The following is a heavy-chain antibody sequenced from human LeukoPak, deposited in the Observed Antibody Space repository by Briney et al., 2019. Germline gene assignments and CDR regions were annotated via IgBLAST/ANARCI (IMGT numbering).Heavy chain of an antibody. Sequence: GASVKVSCKASGFTFTGYYMHWVRQAPGQGLEWMGWINPNSGGTNYAQKFQGRVTMTRDMSTSTVYMELSSLRSEDTAVYYCARSVVTPQFSNYFDYWGQGTLVTVSS. CDR1: GFTFTGYY. D-gene: IGHD4-23*01. CDR3: ARSVVTPQFSNYFDY. CDR2: INPNSGGT. V-gene: IGHV1-2*02. J-gene: IGHJ4*02.